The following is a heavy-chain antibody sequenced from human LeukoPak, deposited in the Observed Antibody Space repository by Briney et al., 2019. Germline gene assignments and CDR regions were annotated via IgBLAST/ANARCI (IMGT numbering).Heavy chain of an antibody. CDR3: ATLGITMTAIGY. D-gene: IGHD3-22*01. V-gene: IGHV1-46*01. J-gene: IGHJ4*02. CDR2: INPSGGST. CDR1: GYTFTSYY. Sequence: VASVTVSCKASGYTFTSYYMHWVRQAPGQGLEWMGIINPSGGSTSYAQKFQGRVTMTRDTSTSTVYMELSSLRSEDTAVYYCATLGITMTAIGYWGPGNLGSVSS.